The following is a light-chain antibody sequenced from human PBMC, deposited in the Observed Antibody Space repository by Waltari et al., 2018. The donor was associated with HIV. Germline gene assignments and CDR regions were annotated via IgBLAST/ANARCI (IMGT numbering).Light chain of an antibody. J-gene: IGLJ3*02. V-gene: IGLV1-40*01. CDR2: CTT. Sequence: QSVLTQPPSLSGAPGQRVTISCTGSSSNIGAGYDVHWYQQLPGTAPKLLIYCTTHPPSGAPDRFSASKSGTSASLAITGLQAEDEGTYYCQSYDNSLSGHWGFGGGTKLTVL. CDR3: QSYDNSLSGHWG. CDR1: SSNIGAGYD.